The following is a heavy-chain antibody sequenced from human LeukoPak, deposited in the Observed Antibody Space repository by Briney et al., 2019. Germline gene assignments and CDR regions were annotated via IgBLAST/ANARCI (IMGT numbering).Heavy chain of an antibody. J-gene: IGHJ4*02. CDR3: ARDLFTGKGSYYPSPGDY. Sequence: ASVKVSCKASGGTFSSYAISWVRQAPGQGLEWMGGIIPIFGTANYAQKFQGRVTITADESTSTAYMELSSLRSEDTAVYYCARDLFTGKGSYYPSPGDYWGQGTLVTVSS. V-gene: IGHV1-69*13. CDR2: IIPIFGTA. D-gene: IGHD3-10*01. CDR1: GGTFSSYA.